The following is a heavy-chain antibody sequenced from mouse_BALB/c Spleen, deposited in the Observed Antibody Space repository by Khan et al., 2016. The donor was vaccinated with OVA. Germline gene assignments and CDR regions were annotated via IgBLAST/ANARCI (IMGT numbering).Heavy chain of an antibody. V-gene: IGHV2-6-1*01. CDR1: GFSLTNYG. CDR3: ARQPYYHYNIMDY. J-gene: IGHJ4*01. Sequence: VELVESGPGLVAPSQSLSITCTISGFSLTNYGVHWVRQPPGKGLEWLVVIWNDGNTAYNSALKSKLTISTDNYKSQAFLKMNRLQTDDTAMYCCARQPYYHYNIMDYWGQGTSVTVSS. D-gene: IGHD2-10*01. CDR2: IWNDGNT.